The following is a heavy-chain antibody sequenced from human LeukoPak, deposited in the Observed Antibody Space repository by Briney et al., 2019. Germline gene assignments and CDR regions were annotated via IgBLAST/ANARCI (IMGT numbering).Heavy chain of an antibody. D-gene: IGHD3-3*01. CDR3: ARHKRFGVVILYYFDY. V-gene: IGHV4-39*01. J-gene: IGHJ4*02. CDR2: IYYSGST. CDR1: GGSISSSSYY. Sequence: SETLSLTCTVSGGSISSSSYYWGWIRQPPGKGLEWIGSIYYSGSTYYNPSLKSRVTISVDTSKNQFSLKLSSVTAAATAVYYCARHKRFGVVILYYFDYWGQGTLVTVSS.